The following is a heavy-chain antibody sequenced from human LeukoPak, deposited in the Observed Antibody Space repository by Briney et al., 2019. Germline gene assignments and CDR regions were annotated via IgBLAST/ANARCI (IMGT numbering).Heavy chain of an antibody. J-gene: IGHJ4*02. V-gene: IGHV3-23*01. CDR2: ISDSGGST. Sequence: QSGGSLRLSCTASGFTFGDYAMSWFRQAPGKGLEWVSGISDSGGSTRYADSVKGRFTISRDNSRNTLYLQMNSLRAEDTAVYYCAKDSTFDYWGQGTLVTVSS. CDR1: GFTFGDYA. CDR3: AKDSTFDY.